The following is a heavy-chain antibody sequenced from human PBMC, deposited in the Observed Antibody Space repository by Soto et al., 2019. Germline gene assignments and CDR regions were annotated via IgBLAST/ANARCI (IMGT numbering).Heavy chain of an antibody. CDR1: GYTFTSYY. CDR3: ARDNNYFDP. Sequence: ASVKVSCKASGYTFTSYYMHWVRQAPGQGLEWMGIINPSGGSTNYAQKLQGRITMTTDTSTSTAYMELRSLRSDDTAIYFCARDNNYFDPWGQGSLVTVSS. J-gene: IGHJ5*02. V-gene: IGHV1-46*01. CDR2: INPSGGST.